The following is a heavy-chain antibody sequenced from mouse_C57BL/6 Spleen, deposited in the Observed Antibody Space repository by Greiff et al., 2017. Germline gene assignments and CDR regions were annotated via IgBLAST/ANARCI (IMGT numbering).Heavy chain of an antibody. V-gene: IGHV1-61*01. CDR1: GYTFTSYW. Sequence: QVQLQQPGAELVRPGSSVKLSCKASGYTFTSYWMDWVKQRPGQGLEWIGNIYPSDSETHYNQKFKDKATLTVDKSSSTAYMQLSSLTSEDSAVYYCARGELDQAWFAYWGQGTLVTVSA. CDR3: ARGELDQAWFAY. J-gene: IGHJ3*01. CDR2: IYPSDSET.